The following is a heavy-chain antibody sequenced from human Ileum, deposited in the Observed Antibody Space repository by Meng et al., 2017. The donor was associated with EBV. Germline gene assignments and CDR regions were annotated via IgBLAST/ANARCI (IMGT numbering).Heavy chain of an antibody. Sequence: QVQRVLFEEEEKKPGASVMGSLKAFGYRFTAFGLSWVRQAPGQGAEWMGWITTYNGDTKYAQKSQGRVTMTRETSTNTAYMELTSLRSDDTAVYYCARTYYGSYGFDYWGQGTLVTVSS. CDR1: GYRFTAFG. J-gene: IGHJ4*02. CDR3: ARTYYGSYGFDY. V-gene: IGHV1-18*01. D-gene: IGHD3-10*01. CDR2: ITTYNGDT.